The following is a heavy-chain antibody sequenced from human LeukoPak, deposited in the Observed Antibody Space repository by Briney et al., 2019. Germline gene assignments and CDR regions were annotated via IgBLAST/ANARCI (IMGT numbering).Heavy chain of an antibody. CDR2: INTNTGNP. V-gene: IGHV7-4-1*02. J-gene: IGHJ4*02. CDR1: GYTFTSYA. CDR3: ASFIAAAGARSDY. Sequence: GASVKVSCKASGYTFTSYAMNWVRQAPGQGLEWMGWINTNTGNPTYAQGFTGRFVFSLDTSVSTAYLQISSLKAEDTAVYYRASFIAAAGARSDYWGQGTLVTVSS. D-gene: IGHD6-13*01.